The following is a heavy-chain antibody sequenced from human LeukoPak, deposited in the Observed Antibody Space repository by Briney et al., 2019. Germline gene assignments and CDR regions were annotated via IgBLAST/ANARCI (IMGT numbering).Heavy chain of an antibody. Sequence: GGSLRLSCAASGFTFSSYAMTWVRQAPGKGLEWVSTISGSGGTTYYADSVKGRFTISRDTSRSTLYLQMNSLRAEDTAVYYCARDYSSLNWFDPWGQGTLVTVSS. CDR1: GFTFSSYA. V-gene: IGHV3-23*01. CDR3: ARDYSSLNWFDP. D-gene: IGHD6-13*01. J-gene: IGHJ5*02. CDR2: ISGSGGTT.